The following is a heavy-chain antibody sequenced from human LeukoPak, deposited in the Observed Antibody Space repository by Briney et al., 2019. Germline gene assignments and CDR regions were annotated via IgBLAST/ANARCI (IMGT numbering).Heavy chain of an antibody. Sequence: GGSLRLSCTASGFTFSGFSMHWVRQAPGKGLEWLSYISTSSRSTYYADSVKGRFTISRDNAKDTLFLDMHSLRPGDSAVYYCARSAVRGVACDYWGQGTLLTVSS. D-gene: IGHD3-10*01. CDR2: ISTSSRST. CDR3: ARSAVRGVACDY. CDR1: GFTFSGFS. V-gene: IGHV3-48*01. J-gene: IGHJ4*02.